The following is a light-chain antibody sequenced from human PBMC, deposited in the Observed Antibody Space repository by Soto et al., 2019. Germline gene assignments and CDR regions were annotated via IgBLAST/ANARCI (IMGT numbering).Light chain of an antibody. V-gene: IGKV1-9*01. CDR3: QQLHSYPYT. Sequence: DIQLTQSPSFLSASVGDRVTITCRASQGISSYLAWYQQKPGKATKLLISTASILQSGVPSRFSGSGSGTEFTLTMSSLQPGDFATYYCQQLHSYPYTFGQGTKLEIK. CDR1: QGISSY. CDR2: TAS. J-gene: IGKJ2*01.